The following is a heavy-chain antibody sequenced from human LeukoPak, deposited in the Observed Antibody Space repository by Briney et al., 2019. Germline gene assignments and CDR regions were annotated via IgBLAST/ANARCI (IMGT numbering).Heavy chain of an antibody. CDR2: INPNSGGT. D-gene: IGHD5-18*01. CDR3: ARGEEYSYGFNYFDY. CDR1: GYTFIGYY. J-gene: IGHJ4*02. Sequence: ASVKVSCKASGYTFIGYYMHWVRQAPGQGLEWMGRINPNSGGTNYAQKFQGRVTMTRDTSISTAYMELSRLRSDDTAVYYCARGEEYSYGFNYFDYWGQGTLVTVSS. V-gene: IGHV1-2*06.